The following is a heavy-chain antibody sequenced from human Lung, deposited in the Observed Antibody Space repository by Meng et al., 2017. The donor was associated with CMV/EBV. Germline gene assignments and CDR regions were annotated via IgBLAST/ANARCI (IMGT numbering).Heavy chain of an antibody. CDR3: AKVLGGYSSGWYAY. Sequence: AAGFTFSSDAMSWGRQAPGKGLEWISAISSSGGSTYYADSVKGRCTISRDNSKNTLYRQMNSLRAEDTAVYYCAKVLGGYSSGWYAYWGQGTLVTVSS. V-gene: IGHV3-23*01. CDR2: ISSSGGST. CDR1: GFTFSSDA. D-gene: IGHD6-19*01. J-gene: IGHJ4*02.